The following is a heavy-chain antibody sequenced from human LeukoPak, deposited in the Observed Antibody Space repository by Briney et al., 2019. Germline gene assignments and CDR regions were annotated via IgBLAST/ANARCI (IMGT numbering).Heavy chain of an antibody. V-gene: IGHV3-64*01. CDR1: GFTFSSYA. J-gene: IGHJ4*02. D-gene: IGHD3-22*01. CDR2: ISSNGGST. CDR3: ARGTYYDSSGYYVFDY. Sequence: GGSLRLSCAASGFTFSSYAMHWVRRSTGKGLEYVSTISSNGGSTYYVNSVKGRFTISRDNSKNTLFLQMGSLRAEDMAVYYCARGTYYDSSGYYVFDYWGQGTLVTVSS.